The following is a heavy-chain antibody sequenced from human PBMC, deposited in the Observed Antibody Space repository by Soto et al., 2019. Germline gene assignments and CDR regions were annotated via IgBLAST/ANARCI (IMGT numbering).Heavy chain of an antibody. CDR1: GFTFSSYA. J-gene: IGHJ4*02. CDR3: AKALPDYGDYAGVSAFDY. CDR2: ISGSGGST. Sequence: EVQLLASGGGLVQPGGSLRLSCAASGFTFSSYAMSWVRQAPGKGLQWVSDISGSGGSTYYADSVKGRFTISRDNTKNTLYLQMNSLGAEDRAVYYCAKALPDYGDYAGVSAFDYWGQGTLVTVSA. D-gene: IGHD4-17*01. V-gene: IGHV3-23*01.